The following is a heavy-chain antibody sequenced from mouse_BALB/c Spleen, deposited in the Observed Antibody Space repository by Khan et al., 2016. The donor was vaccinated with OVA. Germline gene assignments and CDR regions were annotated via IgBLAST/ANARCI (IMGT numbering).Heavy chain of an antibody. D-gene: IGHD4-1*01. J-gene: IGHJ3*01. CDR2: IDPANGNT. Sequence: EVQLQQSGAELVKPGASVKLSCTASGFNIKDTYMHWVKQRPEQGLEWIGRIDPANGNTKYDPKFQGKVTITADTSSNTAYLHLSSLTSEDTAVYYCARDYWDVFAYWGQGTLVTVSA. CDR3: ARDYWDVFAY. CDR1: GFNIKDTY. V-gene: IGHV14-3*02.